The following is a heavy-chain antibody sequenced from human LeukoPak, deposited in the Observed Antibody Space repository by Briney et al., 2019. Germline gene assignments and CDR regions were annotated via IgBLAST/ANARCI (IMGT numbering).Heavy chain of an antibody. CDR3: ARGFGSNPPQGPFFDY. D-gene: IGHD4-11*01. J-gene: IGHJ4*02. CDR1: GYTFTGYY. V-gene: IGHV1-2*06. CDR2: INPNSGGT. Sequence: GASVKVSCKASGYTFTGYYMHWVRQAPGQGLEWMGRINPNSGGTNYAQKFQGRVTMTRDTSIGTAYMELSRLRSDDTAVYYCARGFGSNPPQGPFFDYWGQGTLVTVSS.